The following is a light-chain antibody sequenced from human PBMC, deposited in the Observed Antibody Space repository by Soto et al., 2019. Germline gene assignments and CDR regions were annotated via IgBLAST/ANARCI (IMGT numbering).Light chain of an antibody. V-gene: IGLV2-14*01. CDR1: SSDVGGYNY. CDR3: RSYTSTYTVV. CDR2: DVS. J-gene: IGLJ2*01. Sequence: QSALTQPASVSGSPGQSITISCTGTSSDVGGYNYVSWYQQHPGKAPKLMIYDVSNRPSGVSNRFSGSKSGNTASLTISGLQAEDEADFYCRSYTSTYTVVFVGGTQLTVL.